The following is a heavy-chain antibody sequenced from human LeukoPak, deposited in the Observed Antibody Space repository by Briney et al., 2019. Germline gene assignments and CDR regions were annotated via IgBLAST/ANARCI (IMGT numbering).Heavy chain of an antibody. J-gene: IGHJ3*02. D-gene: IGHD2-21*02. CDR1: GFTVSSYY. Sequence: GGSLRLSCAASGFTVSSYYMSWVRQAPGKGLEWVSVIYSGGSTYYADSVKGRFTISRDNSKNTLYLQMNSLRAEDTAVYYCARYLVVTDAFDIWGQGTMVTVSS. CDR3: ARYLVVTDAFDI. CDR2: IYSGGST. V-gene: IGHV3-66*02.